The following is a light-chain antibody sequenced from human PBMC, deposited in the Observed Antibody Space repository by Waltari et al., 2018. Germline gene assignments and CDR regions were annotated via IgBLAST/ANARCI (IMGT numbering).Light chain of an antibody. CDR1: QNILNG. J-gene: IGKJ4*01. Sequence: DILMTQGPSTMSASVGDSVPIPCRASQNILNGVAWYQQKPGKAPKLLIYRASSLESGVPSRFSGSGSGTEFSLTISSLQPDDFATYYCQQYNSYFISFGGGTRVEF. CDR3: QQYNSYFIS. V-gene: IGKV1-5*03. CDR2: RAS.